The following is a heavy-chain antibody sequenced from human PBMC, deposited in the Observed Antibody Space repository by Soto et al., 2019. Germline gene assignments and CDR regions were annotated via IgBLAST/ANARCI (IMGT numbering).Heavy chain of an antibody. D-gene: IGHD3-22*01. CDR1: GFTFSSYS. Sequence: GSLRLSCAASGFTFSSYSMNWVRQAPVKGLEWVSYISSSSSTIYYADSVKGRFTISRDNAKNSLYLQMNSLRAEDTAVYYCAINLIIMVVGGMDAWAQGTTVTVSS. CDR3: AINLIIMVVGGMDA. V-gene: IGHV3-48*01. J-gene: IGHJ6*02. CDR2: ISSSSSTI.